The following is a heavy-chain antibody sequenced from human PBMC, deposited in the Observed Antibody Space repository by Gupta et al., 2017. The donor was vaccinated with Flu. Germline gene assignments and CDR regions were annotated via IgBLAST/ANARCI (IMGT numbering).Heavy chain of an antibody. CDR3: AREEPNGGWPLDY. V-gene: IGHV1-2*02. D-gene: IGHD6-19*01. CDR2: INPNRYGT. Sequence: QVQLVQSGAEVKKPGASVKVSCKASGYMFIDHYLTWVRLDPGQGLEWVGCINPNRYGTKLAQKFQCRVTITRDTSINTAYMELSRLRPDDTAVYYCAREEPNGGWPLDYWGQGTLVTVSS. J-gene: IGHJ4*02. CDR1: GYMFIDHY.